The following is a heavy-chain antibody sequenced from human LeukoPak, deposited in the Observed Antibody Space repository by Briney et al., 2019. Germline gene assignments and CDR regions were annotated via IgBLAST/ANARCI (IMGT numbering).Heavy chain of an antibody. CDR2: IYDGGST. J-gene: IGHJ6*02. CDR3: ARDHNWHISYNYYYGMDV. Sequence: GGSLRLSCAASGFTFSSYSMNWVRQAPGKGLEWVSIIYDGGSTYYADSVKGRFSISRDSSKNTLFLQMNSLRAEDTAVYYCARDHNWHISYNYYYGMDVWGQGTTVTVSS. V-gene: IGHV3-66*01. D-gene: IGHD2-21*01. CDR1: GFTFSSYS.